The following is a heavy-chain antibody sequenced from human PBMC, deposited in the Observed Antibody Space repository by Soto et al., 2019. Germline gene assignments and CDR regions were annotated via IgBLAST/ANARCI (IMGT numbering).Heavy chain of an antibody. V-gene: IGHV3-53*01. CDR2: IYGGGTT. CDR3: VQTTGWPGFDF. CDR1: GFAVSSKY. D-gene: IGHD6-19*01. Sequence: EVQLVESGGGLIQPGGSLRLFCAASGFAVSSKYMTWVRQAPGKGLEWVSVIYGGGTTYYADSVKGRFTISRDTYKNTLYLQMNSLRAEDTAVYYCVQTTGWPGFDFWGQGTLVTVSS. J-gene: IGHJ4*02.